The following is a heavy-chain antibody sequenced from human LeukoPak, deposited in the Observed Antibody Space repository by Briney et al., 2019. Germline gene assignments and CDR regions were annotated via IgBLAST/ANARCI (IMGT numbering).Heavy chain of an antibody. CDR3: ARDSTGYGYEEWN. Sequence: GGSLRLSRAASGFTFSSFWMSWVRQAPGKGLEWVANIRQDGSEKYYVDSVKGRFTISRDNAKNSVYLQMNSLRVEDTAVYYCARDSTGYGYEEWNWGQGTLVTVPS. D-gene: IGHD5-18*01. V-gene: IGHV3-7*01. CDR2: IRQDGSEK. CDR1: GFTFSSFW. J-gene: IGHJ4*02.